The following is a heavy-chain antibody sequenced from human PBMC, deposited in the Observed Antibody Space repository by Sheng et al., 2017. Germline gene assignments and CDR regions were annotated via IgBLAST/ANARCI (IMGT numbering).Heavy chain of an antibody. CDR2: IYWDDDK. Sequence: QITLKESGPTLVKPTQTLTLTCTFSGFSLSTSGVGVGWIRQPPGKALEWLALIYWDDDKRYSPSLKSRLTITKDTSKNQVVLTMTNMDPVDTATYYCAHLSKKDWLLSPLGPFAFDIWGQGTMVTVSS. CDR1: GFSLSTSGVG. CDR3: AHLSKKDWLLSPLGPFAFDI. J-gene: IGHJ3*02. D-gene: IGHD3-9*01. V-gene: IGHV2-5*02.